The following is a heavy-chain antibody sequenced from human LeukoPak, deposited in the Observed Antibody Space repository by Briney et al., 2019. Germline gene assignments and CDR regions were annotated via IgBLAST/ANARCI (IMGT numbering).Heavy chain of an antibody. CDR3: ARDGDYDFWSGYSRWFDP. Sequence: GGSLRLSCAAPGFTFSSYSMNWVRQAPGKGLEWVSYISSSSSTIYYADSVKGRFTISRDNAKNSLYLQMNSLRAEDTAVYYCARDGDYDFWSGYSRWFDPWGQGTLVTVSS. J-gene: IGHJ5*02. CDR1: GFTFSSYS. CDR2: ISSSSSTI. V-gene: IGHV3-48*01. D-gene: IGHD3-3*01.